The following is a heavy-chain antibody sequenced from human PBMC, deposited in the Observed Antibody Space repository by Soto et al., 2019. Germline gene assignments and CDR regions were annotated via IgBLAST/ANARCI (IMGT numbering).Heavy chain of an antibody. CDR1: SGSISSYY. D-gene: IGHD5-12*01. J-gene: IGHJ4*02. Sequence: SETLSLTCSVSSGSISSYYWSWIRQHPGKGLEWVGYSYYTGSSYYNPSLKSRVTISVDASKNQLSLRLASVTAADTAVYYCARDLRGYSRYDYLDYWGQGIPVTSPQ. CDR3: ARDLRGYSRYDYLDY. CDR2: SYYTGSS. V-gene: IGHV4-59*06.